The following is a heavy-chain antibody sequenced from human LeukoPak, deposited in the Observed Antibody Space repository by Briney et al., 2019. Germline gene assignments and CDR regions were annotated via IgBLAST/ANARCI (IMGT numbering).Heavy chain of an antibody. CDR1: GGTFSSYA. J-gene: IGHJ5*02. CDR3: ARGIGGHNWFDP. CDR2: IIPIFGTA. Sequence: SVKVSCKASGGTFSSYAINWVRQAPGQGLEWMGGIIPIFGTANYAQKFQGRVTITADESTSTAYMELSSLRSEDTAVYYCARGIGGHNWFDPWGQGTLVTVSS. V-gene: IGHV1-69*13. D-gene: IGHD2-15*01.